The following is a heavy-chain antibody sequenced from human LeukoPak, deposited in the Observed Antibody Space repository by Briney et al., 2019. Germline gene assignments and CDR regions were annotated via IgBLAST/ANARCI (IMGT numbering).Heavy chain of an antibody. CDR2: INPNSGGT. CDR1: GYTFTGCY. D-gene: IGHD6-6*01. V-gene: IGHV1-2*02. J-gene: IGHJ4*02. CDR3: ARVWGAARLDY. Sequence: ASVKVSCKASGYTFTGCYMHWVRQAPGQGLEWVGWINPNSGGTNYAQTFQGRVTMTRDTSISTAYMELSRLRSDDTAVYYCARVWGAARLDYWGQGTLVTVSS.